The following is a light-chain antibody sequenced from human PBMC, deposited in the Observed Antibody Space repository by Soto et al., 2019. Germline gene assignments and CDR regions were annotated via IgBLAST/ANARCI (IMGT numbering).Light chain of an antibody. CDR1: SSDVGGYSY. Sequence: QSVLTQPASVSGSPGQSIAISCTGTSSDVGGYSYVSWYQQQPGKAPKLVISDVSNRPSGVSDRFSGSKSGNTASLTISGLQTEDEADYYCASYTTSSTYVFGTGTKAT. CDR2: DVS. CDR3: ASYTTSSTYV. J-gene: IGLJ1*01. V-gene: IGLV2-14*01.